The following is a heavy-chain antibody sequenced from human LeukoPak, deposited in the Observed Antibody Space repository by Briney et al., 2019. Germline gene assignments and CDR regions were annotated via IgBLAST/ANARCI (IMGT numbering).Heavy chain of an antibody. V-gene: IGHV1-2*02. CDR1: GYTFTDYY. CDR2: INPNIGAT. J-gene: IGHJ5*02. D-gene: IGHD3-10*01. CDR3: ARRISLIRGVSEGPGFDP. Sequence: ASVKVSCKASGYTFTDYYIHWVRQAPAQGLEWVGYINPNIGATKYAQKFQGRVTMTRDTSITTAYMELSRLKSDDTAVYYCARRISLIRGVSEGPGFDPWGQGTLVSVSS.